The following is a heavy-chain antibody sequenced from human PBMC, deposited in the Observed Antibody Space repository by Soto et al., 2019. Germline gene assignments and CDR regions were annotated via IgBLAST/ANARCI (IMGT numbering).Heavy chain of an antibody. J-gene: IGHJ4*02. V-gene: IGHV1-18*01. CDR1: GYTFTSYG. Sequence: ASVKVSCKASGYTFTSYGISWVRQAPGQGLEWVGWISAHNGDTRYAQNLQGRITMTTDTFTNTAYMELTSLTSDDTAVYYCARDWSRYYDSSGLMWFYWGQGALVTVSS. CDR2: ISAHNGDT. D-gene: IGHD3-22*01. CDR3: ARDWSRYYDSSGLMWFY.